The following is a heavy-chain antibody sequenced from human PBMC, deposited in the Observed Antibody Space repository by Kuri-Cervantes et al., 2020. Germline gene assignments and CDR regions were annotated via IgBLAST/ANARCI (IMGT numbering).Heavy chain of an antibody. CDR1: GFTFSSYG. D-gene: IGHD3-22*01. CDR2: ISYDGSNK. V-gene: IGHV3-30*18. CDR3: AKGTYDSSGYPEYFQH. Sequence: LSLTCAASGFTFSSYGMHWVRQAPGKGLEWVAVISYDGSNKYYADSVKGRFIISRDNSKNTLYLQMNSLRAEDTAVYYCAKGTYDSSGYPEYFQHWGQGTLVTVSS. J-gene: IGHJ1*01.